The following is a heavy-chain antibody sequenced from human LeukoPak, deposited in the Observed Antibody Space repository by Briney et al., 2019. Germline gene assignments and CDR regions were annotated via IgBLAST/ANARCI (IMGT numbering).Heavy chain of an antibody. CDR2: ISPDDSDT. V-gene: IGHV5-51*01. D-gene: IGHD6-19*01. Sequence: GESLKISCKGSGYSFTSNWISWVRQMPGKGLEWMGIISPDDSDTRYSPPFQGQVTISADKSISTAYLQWSSLKASDTAMYYCARLIPQWLGHDYWGQGTLVTVSS. CDR3: ARLIPQWLGHDY. CDR1: GYSFTSNW. J-gene: IGHJ4*02.